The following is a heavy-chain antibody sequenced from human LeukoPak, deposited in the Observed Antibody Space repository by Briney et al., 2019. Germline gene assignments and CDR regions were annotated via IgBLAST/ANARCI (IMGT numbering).Heavy chain of an antibody. CDR3: ARVGYSSGWRVDY. D-gene: IGHD6-19*01. V-gene: IGHV4-4*02. J-gene: IGHJ4*02. CDR1: GGSISSSNW. CDR2: IYHSGST. Sequence: PSGTLSLTCAVFGGSISSSNWRSWVRQPPGKGLEWIGEIYHSGSTNYNPSLKSRVTISVDKSKNQFSLKLSSVTAADTAVYYCARVGYSSGWRVDYWGQGTLVTVSS.